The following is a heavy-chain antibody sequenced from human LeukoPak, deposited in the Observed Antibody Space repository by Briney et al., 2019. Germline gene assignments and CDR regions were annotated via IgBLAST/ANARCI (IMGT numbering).Heavy chain of an antibody. Sequence: SQTLSLTCTVSGGSISSGSYYWSWIRQPAGKGLEWIGRIYTSGSTNYNPSLKSRVTISVDTSKNQFSLKLSSVTAADTAVYYCASRVGIRFDYWGQGTLVTVSS. CDR3: ASRVGIRFDY. D-gene: IGHD2-21*01. CDR1: GGSISSGSYY. V-gene: IGHV4-61*02. J-gene: IGHJ4*02. CDR2: IYTSGST.